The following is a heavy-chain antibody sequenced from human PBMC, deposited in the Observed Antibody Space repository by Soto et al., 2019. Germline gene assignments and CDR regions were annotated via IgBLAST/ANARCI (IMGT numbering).Heavy chain of an antibody. Sequence: GGSLRLSCAASGFTFSSYGMHWVRQAPGKGLEWVAVIWYDGSNKYYADSVKGRFTISRDNSKNTLYLQMNSLRAEDTAVYYCARDKGRDYYYGMDVWGQGTTVTV. CDR1: GFTFSSYG. V-gene: IGHV3-33*01. CDR2: IWYDGSNK. CDR3: ARDKGRDYYYGMDV. D-gene: IGHD3-10*01. J-gene: IGHJ6*02.